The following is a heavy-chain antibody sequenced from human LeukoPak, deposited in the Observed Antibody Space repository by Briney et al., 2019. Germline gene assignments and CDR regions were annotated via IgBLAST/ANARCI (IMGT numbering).Heavy chain of an antibody. V-gene: IGHV4-59*01. CDR3: ARARIVNAFDI. CDR1: GGSISSYY. Sequence: SETLSLTCTVSGGSISSYYWSWIRQPPGKGLEWIGYIYYSGSTNYDPSLKSRVTISVDTSKNQFSLKLSSVTAADTAVYYCARARIVNAFDIWGQGTMVTVSS. CDR2: IYYSGST. D-gene: IGHD2-21*01. J-gene: IGHJ3*02.